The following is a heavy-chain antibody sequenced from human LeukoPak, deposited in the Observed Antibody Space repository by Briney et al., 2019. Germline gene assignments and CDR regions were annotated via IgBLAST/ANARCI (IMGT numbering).Heavy chain of an antibody. CDR1: GYRFTTQW. CDR3: ASTFILHCSISACQPEWLEGP. CDR2: IHPGDSDT. V-gene: IGHV5-51*01. D-gene: IGHD5-12*01. J-gene: IGHJ5*02. Sequence: GESLKISCKASGYRFTTQWIGWVRQMPGKGLEWMGIIHPGDSDTRYSPSFQGQVTISVDKSISTAYLQWSSLKAADTAMYYCASTFILHCSISACQPEWLEGPWGQGTLVTVSS.